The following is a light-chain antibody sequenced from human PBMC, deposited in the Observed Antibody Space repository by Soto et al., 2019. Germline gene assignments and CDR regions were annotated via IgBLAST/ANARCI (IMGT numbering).Light chain of an antibody. CDR2: AAS. Sequence: VMTQSPATLSVSPGERASLSCRAIQSISSNLAWYQQKPGQAPRLLIYAASTRATGIPDRFSGSGSGTDFTLTISSLEPEDFAVYYCQQRNSWPPTFTFGQGTRLEI. CDR1: QSISSN. V-gene: IGKV3D-15*01. CDR3: QQRNSWPPTFT. J-gene: IGKJ5*01.